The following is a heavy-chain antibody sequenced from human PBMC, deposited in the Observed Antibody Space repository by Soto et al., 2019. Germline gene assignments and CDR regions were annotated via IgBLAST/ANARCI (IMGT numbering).Heavy chain of an antibody. CDR1: GGSISSYY. V-gene: IGHV4-59*01. CDR2: IYYSGST. J-gene: IGHJ4*02. D-gene: IGHD3-9*01. Sequence: SETLSLTCTVSGGSISSYYWSWIRQPPGKGLEWVGYIYYSGSTNYNPSLKSRVTISVDTSKNQFSLKLSSVTAADTAVYYCAREIYYDILTGSFDYWGQGTLVTVSS. CDR3: AREIYYDILTGSFDY.